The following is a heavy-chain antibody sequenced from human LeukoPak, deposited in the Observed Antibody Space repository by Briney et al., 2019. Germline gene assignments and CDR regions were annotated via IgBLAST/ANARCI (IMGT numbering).Heavy chain of an antibody. J-gene: IGHJ6*03. Sequence: GASVKVSCKASGYTFSSYAISWVRQAPGQGLEWMGGIIPIFGTANYAQKFQGRVTITADESTSTAYMELSSLRSEDTAVYYCARGGSGSYGPNYYYYYYMDVWGKGTTVTISS. D-gene: IGHD3-10*01. CDR3: ARGGSGSYGPNYYYYYYMDV. CDR2: IIPIFGTA. V-gene: IGHV1-69*13. CDR1: GYTFSSYA.